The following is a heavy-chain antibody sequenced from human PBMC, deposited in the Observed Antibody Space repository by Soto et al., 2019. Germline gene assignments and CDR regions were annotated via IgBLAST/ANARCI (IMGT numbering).Heavy chain of an antibody. CDR3: ARVILTYDSVGGMDV. Sequence: SETLSLTCTVSGGSISSYYWSWIRQPPGKGLEWIGYIYYSGSTNYNPSLKSRVTISVDTSKNQFSLKLSSVTAADTAVYYCARVILTYDSVGGMDVWGQGTTVTVSS. CDR2: IYYSGST. J-gene: IGHJ6*02. CDR1: GGSISSYY. D-gene: IGHD3-22*01. V-gene: IGHV4-59*01.